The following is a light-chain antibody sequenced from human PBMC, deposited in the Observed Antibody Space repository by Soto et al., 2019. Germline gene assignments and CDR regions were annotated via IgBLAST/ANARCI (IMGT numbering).Light chain of an antibody. CDR1: RSNIGSAI. J-gene: IGLJ3*02. Sequence: QSVLTQPPSLSGTPGQTVTISCIGSRSNIGSAIVHWYQQLPGTAPKHLIYMNNQRPSGVPDRFSGSKSGTSASLVITGLRPEDEADYYCVAWDDNLSSRVFGGGTKRPVL. CDR2: MNN. CDR3: VAWDDNLSSRV. V-gene: IGLV1-47*01.